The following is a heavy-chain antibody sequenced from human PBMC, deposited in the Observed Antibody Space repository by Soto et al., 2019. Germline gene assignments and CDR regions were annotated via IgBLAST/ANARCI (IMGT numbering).Heavy chain of an antibody. D-gene: IGHD3-22*01. CDR2: ISYDGSNK. Sequence: QVQLVESGGGVVQPGRSLRLSCAASGFTFSSYGMHWVRQAPGRGLEWVAVISYDGSNKYYADSVKGRFTISRDNSKNTLYLQMNSLRAADTAVYYCAKVIDYDSSGYFPDFWGQGTLVTVSS. J-gene: IGHJ4*02. V-gene: IGHV3-30*18. CDR3: AKVIDYDSSGYFPDF. CDR1: GFTFSSYG.